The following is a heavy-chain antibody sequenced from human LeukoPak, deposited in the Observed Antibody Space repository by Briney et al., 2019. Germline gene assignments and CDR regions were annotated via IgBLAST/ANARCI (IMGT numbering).Heavy chain of an antibody. CDR1: GGTFSSYA. D-gene: IGHD3-9*01. Sequence: GASVKVSRKASGGTFSSYAISWVRQAPGQGLEWMGGIIPIFGTANYAQKFQGRVTITADESTSTAYMELSSLRSEDTAVYYCASNYDILPDYWGQGTLVTVSS. J-gene: IGHJ4*02. CDR3: ASNYDILPDY. CDR2: IIPIFGTA. V-gene: IGHV1-69*13.